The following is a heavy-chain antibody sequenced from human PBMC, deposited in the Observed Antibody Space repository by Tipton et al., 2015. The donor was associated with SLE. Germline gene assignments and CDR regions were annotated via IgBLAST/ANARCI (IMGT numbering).Heavy chain of an antibody. Sequence: TLSLTCTVSGASVSSSVYSWGWIRQPPGKGLQWIGAMFYTGSAHYNPSLKGRVSISVDTSKNVFSLNVSSVTAADTAEYYCVRLRREHQIVRLGWFWGLATLVTVS. V-gene: IGHV4-39*07. CDR1: GASVSSSVYS. CDR2: MFYTGSA. CDR3: VRLRREHQIVRLGWF. D-gene: IGHD2/OR15-2a*01. J-gene: IGHJ1*01.